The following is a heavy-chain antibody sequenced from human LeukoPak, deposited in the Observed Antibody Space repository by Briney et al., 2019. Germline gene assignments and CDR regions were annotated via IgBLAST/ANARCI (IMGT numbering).Heavy chain of an antibody. CDR1: GYTFTSYA. D-gene: IGHD6-19*01. J-gene: IGHJ4*02. CDR3: ARTGRSSGWYDY. CDR2: INAGSGNT. V-gene: IGHV1-3*01. Sequence: ASVKVSCKASGYTFTSYAMHWVRQAPGQRLEWMGWINAGSGNTKYSQKFQGRVTITRDTSASTAYMELSSLRSEDTAVYYCARTGRSSGWYDYWGQGTLVTVSS.